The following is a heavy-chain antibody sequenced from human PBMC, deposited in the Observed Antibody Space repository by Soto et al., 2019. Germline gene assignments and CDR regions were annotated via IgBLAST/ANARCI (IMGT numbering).Heavy chain of an antibody. J-gene: IGHJ5*02. V-gene: IGHV4-31*03. CDR2: IYYSGST. CDR1: GGSISSGGYY. CDR3: ARGPYCSGGSCRGWFDP. Sequence: PSETLSLTCTVSGGSISSGGYYWSWIRQHPGKGLEWIGYIYYSGSTYYNPSLKSRVTISVDTSKNQFSLKLGSVTAADTAVYYCARGPYCSGGSCRGWFDPWGQGTLVTVSS. D-gene: IGHD2-15*01.